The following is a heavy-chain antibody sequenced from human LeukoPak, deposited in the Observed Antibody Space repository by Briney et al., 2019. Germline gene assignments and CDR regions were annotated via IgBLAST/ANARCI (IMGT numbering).Heavy chain of an antibody. CDR3: ARDIAMVRGVMYYYYGMDV. D-gene: IGHD3-10*01. CDR2: ISYDGSNK. Sequence: GGSLRLSCAASGFTFSSYAMHWVRQAPGKGLEWVAVISYDGSNKYYADSAKGRFTISRDNSKNTLYLQMNSLRAEDTAVYYCARDIAMVRGVMYYYYGMDVWGQGTTVTVSS. J-gene: IGHJ6*02. CDR1: GFTFSSYA. V-gene: IGHV3-30-3*01.